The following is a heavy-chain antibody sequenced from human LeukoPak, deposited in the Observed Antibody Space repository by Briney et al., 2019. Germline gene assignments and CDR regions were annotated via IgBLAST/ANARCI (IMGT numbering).Heavy chain of an antibody. CDR3: ARDRAGYSSSWITTEDYYYMDV. CDR2: IIPIFGTA. Sequence: GASVKVSCKASGYTFTSYDINWVRQATGQGLEWMGGIIPIFGTANYAQKFQGRVTITADESTSTAYMELSSLRSEDTAVYYCARDRAGYSSSWITTEDYYYMDVWGKGTTVTISS. J-gene: IGHJ6*03. D-gene: IGHD6-13*01. V-gene: IGHV1-69*13. CDR1: GYTFTSYD.